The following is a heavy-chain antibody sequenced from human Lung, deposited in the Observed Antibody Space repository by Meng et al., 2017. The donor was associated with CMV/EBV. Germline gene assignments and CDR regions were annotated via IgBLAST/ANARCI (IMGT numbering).Heavy chain of an antibody. CDR2: INPNIGGA. CDR3: ANLHQVAGRYYYNGFDV. V-gene: IGHV1-2*02. D-gene: IGHD6-19*01. Sequence: ASVXVSXKASGYTFTDYYMHWVRQAPGQGLEWMGWINPNIGGANYAQKFHDRVTITRDTSTSTAYMELRRLTSDDSAVYYCANLHQVAGRYYYNGFDVWGQGTXVTVYS. CDR1: GYTFTDYY. J-gene: IGHJ6*02.